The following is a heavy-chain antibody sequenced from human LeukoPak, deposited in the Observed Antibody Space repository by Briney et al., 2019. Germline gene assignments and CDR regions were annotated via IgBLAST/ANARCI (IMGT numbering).Heavy chain of an antibody. CDR3: AKVKEDRYYNSRGFYLDY. J-gene: IGHJ4*02. CDR2: ISYDGSDK. CDR1: GFTFSSYA. V-gene: IGHV3-30*04. D-gene: IGHD3-22*01. Sequence: TGGSLRLSCAASGFTFSSYALHWVRQAPGKGLEWVAAISYDGSDKYYTDSVKGRFTISRVNSENTLYLQMNSLRAEDTAIYYCAKVKEDRYYNSRGFYLDYWGQGTLVTVSS.